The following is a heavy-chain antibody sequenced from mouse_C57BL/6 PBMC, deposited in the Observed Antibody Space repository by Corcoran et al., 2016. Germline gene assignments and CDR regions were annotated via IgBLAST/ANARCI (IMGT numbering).Heavy chain of an antibody. CDR2: INPNNGGT. CDR3: ARWNWDVYYFDY. CDR1: GYTFTDYN. Sequence: EVQLQQTGPELVKPGASVKIPCKASGYTFTDYNMDWVKQSHGKSLEWIGDINPNNGGTIYNQKFKGKATLTVDKSSSTAYMELRSLTSEDTAVYYCARWNWDVYYFDYWGQGTTLTVSS. V-gene: IGHV1-18*01. J-gene: IGHJ2*01. D-gene: IGHD4-1*01.